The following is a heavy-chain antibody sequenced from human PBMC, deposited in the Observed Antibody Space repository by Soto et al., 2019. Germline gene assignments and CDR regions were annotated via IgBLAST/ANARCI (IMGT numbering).Heavy chain of an antibody. D-gene: IGHD6-19*01. J-gene: IGHJ1*01. V-gene: IGHV3-23*01. CDR3: AKAPTKYSSGGSNGEYSYH. Sequence: GALRLSCAASGFSFSTYGMGWVRQPPGKGLEWVSVISGSGGDTYYADSVKGRFTISRDNSKNTLYLQMNSLRAEDTAVYYCAKAPTKYSSGGSNGEYSYHCSQGTLDIVSS. CDR1: GFSFSTYG. CDR2: ISGSGGDT.